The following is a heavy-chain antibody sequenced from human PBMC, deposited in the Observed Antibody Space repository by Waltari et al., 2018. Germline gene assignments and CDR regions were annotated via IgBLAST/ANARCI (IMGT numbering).Heavy chain of an antibody. Sequence: EEQLLESGGGLVQPGGSLRVSCATPGFSFSYSWMDWVRQAPGKGLEWVANIAPDGSEKYSVDSVKGRFTVSRDNAKNSLYLQMNNLRAEDTAVYYCSRSLDAWGQGTTITVSS. CDR2: IAPDGSEK. CDR3: SRSLDA. J-gene: IGHJ6*02. V-gene: IGHV3-7*01. CDR1: GFSFSYSW.